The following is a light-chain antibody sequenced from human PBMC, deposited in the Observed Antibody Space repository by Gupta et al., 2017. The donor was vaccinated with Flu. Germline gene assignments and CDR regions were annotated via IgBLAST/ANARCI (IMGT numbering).Light chain of an antibody. J-gene: IGLJ2*01. CDR3: AGWDDSLSGPV. Sequence: QSVLTQPPSASGTPGQRVTISCSGGSPNIGSNYVYWYQQLPGTAPKLLMYENNQRPSGVPDRFSGSKSGTSASLAISGLRSEDEADYYCAGWDDSLSGPVFGGGTKLTVL. V-gene: IGLV1-47*01. CDR1: SPNIGSNY. CDR2: ENN.